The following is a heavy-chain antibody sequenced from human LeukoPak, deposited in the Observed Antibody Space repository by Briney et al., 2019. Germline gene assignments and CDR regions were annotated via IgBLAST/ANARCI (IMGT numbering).Heavy chain of an antibody. Sequence: SGGSLRLSCTASGFTFGDYAMSWVRQAPGKGLEWVGFIRSKAYGGTTEYAASVKGRFTISRDDSKSIACLQMNSLKTEDTAVYYCTRDRSTRPSYYYGSGVWIDYWGQGTLVTVSS. CDR1: GFTFGDYA. V-gene: IGHV3-49*04. J-gene: IGHJ4*02. CDR3: TRDRSTRPSYYYGSGVWIDY. CDR2: IRSKAYGGTT. D-gene: IGHD3-10*01.